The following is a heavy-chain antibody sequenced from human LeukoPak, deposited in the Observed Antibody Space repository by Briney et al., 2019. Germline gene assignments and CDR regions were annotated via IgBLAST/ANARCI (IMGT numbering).Heavy chain of an antibody. D-gene: IGHD1-14*01. V-gene: IGHV3-30-3*01. CDR2: ISYDGSNK. CDR3: ARPEQGGWSPPYFDY. Sequence: GGSLRLSCAASGFTFGSYAMHWVRQAPGKGLEWVAVISYDGSNKYYADSVKGRFTISRDNSKNTLYLQMNSLRAEDTAVYYCARPEQGGWSPPYFDYWGQGTPVTVSS. CDR1: GFTFGSYA. J-gene: IGHJ4*02.